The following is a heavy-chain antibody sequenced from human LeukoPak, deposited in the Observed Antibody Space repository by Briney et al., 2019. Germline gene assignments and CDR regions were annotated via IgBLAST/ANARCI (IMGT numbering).Heavy chain of an antibody. D-gene: IGHD3-10*01. V-gene: IGHV3-23*01. CDR1: GFTFSSYG. Sequence: PVRSLRLSCAASGFTFSSYGMHWVRQAPGKGLEWVSVISNSGGSTFYADSVKGRFTIYRDNSKNTLYLQTNSLRAEDTAVYYCAKRASGSGTSLYYFDYWGQGTLVTVSS. J-gene: IGHJ4*02. CDR3: AKRASGSGTSLYYFDY. CDR2: ISNSGGST.